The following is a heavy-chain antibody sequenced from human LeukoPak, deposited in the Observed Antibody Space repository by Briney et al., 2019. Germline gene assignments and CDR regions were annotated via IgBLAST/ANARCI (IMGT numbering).Heavy chain of an antibody. V-gene: IGHV1-2*02. CDR3: ARDDGDSSGYYMNWFDP. J-gene: IGHJ5*02. CDR1: GYTFTGYY. D-gene: IGHD3-22*01. Sequence: ASVKVSCKASGYTFTGYYMHWVRQAPGQGLEWIGWINPNSGGTNYAQEFQGRVTMTRDTSISTAYMELSRLRSDDTAVYYCARDDGDSSGYYMNWFDPWGQGNLVTVSS. CDR2: INPNSGGT.